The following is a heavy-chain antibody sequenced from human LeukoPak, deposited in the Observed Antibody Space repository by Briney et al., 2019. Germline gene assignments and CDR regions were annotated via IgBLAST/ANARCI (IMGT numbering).Heavy chain of an antibody. V-gene: IGHV3-20*04. CDR1: GFTFDGYA. CDR3: ARVYGGNSEFDY. J-gene: IGHJ4*02. Sequence: PGGSLRLSCAASGFTFDGYAMSWVRQAPGKGLEWVSGINWNGGSTCYADSVKGRFTISRDKAKNSLYLQMNSLRAEDTALYYGARVYGGNSEFDYWGQGTLVTVSS. D-gene: IGHD4-23*01. CDR2: INWNGGST.